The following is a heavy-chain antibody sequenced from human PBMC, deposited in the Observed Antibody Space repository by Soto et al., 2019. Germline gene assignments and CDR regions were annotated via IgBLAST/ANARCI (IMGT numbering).Heavy chain of an antibody. V-gene: IGHV1-69*02. CDR3: ARGGLYSGTSDY. D-gene: IGHD1-26*01. J-gene: IGHJ4*02. CDR2: IIPILGIA. CDR1: GGTFSSYT. Sequence: QVQLVQSGAEVKKPGSSVKVSCKASGGTFSSYTISWVRQAPGQGLEWMGRIIPILGIANYAQKFQGRVTITADKSTSTAYMELSSLRSEDTAVYYCARGGLYSGTSDYRGQGTLVTVSS.